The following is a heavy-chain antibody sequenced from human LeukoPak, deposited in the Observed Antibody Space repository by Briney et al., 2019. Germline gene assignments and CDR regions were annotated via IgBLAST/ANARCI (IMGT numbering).Heavy chain of an antibody. CDR2: TYYSGST. CDR1: GGSMDSYY. CDR3: ARSSSYSSGWPSDN. J-gene: IGHJ4*02. D-gene: IGHD6-19*01. Sequence: SETLSLTRTVSGGSMDSYYWSWIRQSPGRGLEWIGCTYYSGSTYYAPSLKSRVTISVDTSKNQFSLKMISVTAADTAVYYCARSSSYSSGWPSDNWGQGTLVTVSS. V-gene: IGHV4-59*01.